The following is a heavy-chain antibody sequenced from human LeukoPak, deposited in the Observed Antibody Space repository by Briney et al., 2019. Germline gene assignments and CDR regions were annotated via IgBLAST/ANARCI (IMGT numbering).Heavy chain of an antibody. V-gene: IGHV4-59*08. Sequence: SETLSLTCTVSGGSISSYYWSWIRQPPGKGLEWIGYICYSGSTNYNPSLKSRITISVDTSKNQFSLKLSSVTAADTAVYYCARQTVTTWGLDYWGQGTLVTVSS. CDR2: ICYSGST. J-gene: IGHJ4*02. D-gene: IGHD4-17*01. CDR1: GGSISSYY. CDR3: ARQTVTTWGLDY.